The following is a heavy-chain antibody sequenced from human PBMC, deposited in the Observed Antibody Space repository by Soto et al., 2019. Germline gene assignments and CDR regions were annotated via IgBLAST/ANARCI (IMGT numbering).Heavy chain of an antibody. CDR3: ARTITMILGADSYYTMDV. CDR2: IFYSGST. J-gene: IGHJ6*02. V-gene: IGHV4-59*01. D-gene: IGHD1-26*01. CDR1: GGSMNNYF. Sequence: QVQLQESGPGLVKPLETLSLTCTVSGGSMNNYFWSWMRQSPGKGLEWIGYIFYSGSTNYNPSLKSRVSISVDTSKNQFSLKLTSVTAADTAVYYCARTITMILGADSYYTMDVWGQGTTVAVSS.